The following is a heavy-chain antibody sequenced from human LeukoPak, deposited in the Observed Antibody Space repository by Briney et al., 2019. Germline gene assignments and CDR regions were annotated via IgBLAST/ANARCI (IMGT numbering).Heavy chain of an antibody. J-gene: IGHJ3*02. CDR1: GYTFTSYY. CDR2: IIPIFGTA. D-gene: IGHD3-16*02. CDR3: ATASYVWGSYRRYDAFDI. V-gene: IGHV1-69*13. Sequence: SVKVSCKASGYTFTSYYMHWVRQAPGQGLEWMGGIIPIFGTANYAQKFQGRVTITADESTSTAYMELSSLRSEDTAVYYCATASYVWGSYRRYDAFDIWGQGTMVTVSS.